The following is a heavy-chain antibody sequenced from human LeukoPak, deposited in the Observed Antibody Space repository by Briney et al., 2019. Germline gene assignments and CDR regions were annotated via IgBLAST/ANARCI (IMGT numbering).Heavy chain of an antibody. CDR3: ARGVGYYDSTDY. Sequence: GGSLRLSCAASGFTFSSYEMNWVRQAPGKGLEWVSYISSSGSTIYYADSVKGRFTISRGNAKNSLYLQMNSLRAEDTAVYYCARGVGYYDSTDYWGQGTLVTVSS. D-gene: IGHD3-22*01. V-gene: IGHV3-48*03. CDR2: ISSSGSTI. CDR1: GFTFSSYE. J-gene: IGHJ4*02.